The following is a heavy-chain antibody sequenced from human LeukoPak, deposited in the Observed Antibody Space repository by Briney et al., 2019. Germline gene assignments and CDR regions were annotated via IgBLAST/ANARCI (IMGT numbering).Heavy chain of an antibody. Sequence: GASVKVSCKASGYTFTGYYMHWARQAPGQGLEWMGRINPNSGGTNYAQKFQGRVTMTRDTSISTAYMELSRLRSDDTAVYYCRIAVAGPAFDYWGQGTLVTVSS. CDR3: RIAVAGPAFDY. V-gene: IGHV1-2*06. D-gene: IGHD6-19*01. CDR2: INPNSGGT. CDR1: GYTFTGYY. J-gene: IGHJ4*02.